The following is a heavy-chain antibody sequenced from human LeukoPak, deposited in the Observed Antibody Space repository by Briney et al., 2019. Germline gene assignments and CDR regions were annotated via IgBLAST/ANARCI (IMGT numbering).Heavy chain of an antibody. Sequence: GRSLRLSCAASGFTFSSYAMHWVRQAPGKGLEWVAVISYDGSNKYYADSVKGRFTISRDNSKNTLYLQMNSLRAEDTAVYYCATLGDDSSGYYSYYFDYWGQGTLVTVSS. D-gene: IGHD3-22*01. CDR3: ATLGDDSSGYYSYYFDY. CDR1: GFTFSSYA. J-gene: IGHJ4*02. CDR2: ISYDGSNK. V-gene: IGHV3-30-3*01.